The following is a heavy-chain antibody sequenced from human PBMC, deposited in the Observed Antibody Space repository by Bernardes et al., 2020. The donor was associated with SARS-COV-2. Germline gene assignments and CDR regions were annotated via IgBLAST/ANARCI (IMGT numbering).Heavy chain of an antibody. D-gene: IGHD6-19*01. J-gene: IGHJ4*02. CDR3: ARVLAVASVTSGFGY. CDR2: IKPRRGDT. V-gene: IGHV1-2*02. CDR1: GYTFTGYY. Sequence: ASVKVSCKASGYTFTGYYIHWVRQSPGQGLEWMGWIKPRRGDTNYAQKFQGRVTMTRDTSITTAYMELDSLTSDDTAVYYCARVLAVASVTSGFGYWGQGTLVTVSA.